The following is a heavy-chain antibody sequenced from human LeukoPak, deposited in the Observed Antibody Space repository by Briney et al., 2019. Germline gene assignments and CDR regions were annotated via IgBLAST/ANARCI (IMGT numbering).Heavy chain of an antibody. D-gene: IGHD3-22*01. V-gene: IGHV4-59*12. J-gene: IGHJ5*02. Sequence: PSETLSLTCTVSGVSITSTYWSWIRQAPGKGLEWIGHVSNAGITNYNPSLKSRVSISVDVSKNQFSLRLASVTAADTAVYYCTRGGPRSSGYPDTWGQGTLVTVSS. CDR1: GVSITSTY. CDR2: VSNAGIT. CDR3: TRGGPRSSGYPDT.